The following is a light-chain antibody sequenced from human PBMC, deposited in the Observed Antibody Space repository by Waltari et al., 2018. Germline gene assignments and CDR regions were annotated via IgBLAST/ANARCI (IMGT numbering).Light chain of an antibody. Sequence: DIVMTQSPDFLAVSLGERATITCKSSQTVFHNSNNKNFLAWYRQKPGQPPKLLIYWASSRASGVPERISGVGSATDFTLTINSLQAEDVAVYYCQQYYRSPLTFGGGTKVEIK. V-gene: IGKV4-1*01. CDR2: WAS. J-gene: IGKJ4*01. CDR1: QTVFHNSNNKNF. CDR3: QQYYRSPLT.